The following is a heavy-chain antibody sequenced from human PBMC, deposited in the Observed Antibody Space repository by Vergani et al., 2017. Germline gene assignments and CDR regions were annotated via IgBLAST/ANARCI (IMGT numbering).Heavy chain of an antibody. CDR2: ISGSGGST. J-gene: IGHJ5*02. CDR1: GFTFSSYA. D-gene: IGHD1-26*01. CDR3: AKGKESGSYGRNWFDP. V-gene: IGHV3-23*01. Sequence: EVQLLESGGGLVQPGGSLRLSCAAFGFTFSSYAMSWVRQAPGKGLEWVSAISGSGGSTYYADSVKGRFTISRDNSKNTLYLQMNSLRAEDTAVYYCAKGKESGSYGRNWFDPWGQGTLVTVSS.